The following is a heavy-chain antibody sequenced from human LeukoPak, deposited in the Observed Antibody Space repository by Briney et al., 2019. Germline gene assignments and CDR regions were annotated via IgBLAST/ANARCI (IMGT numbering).Heavy chain of an antibody. J-gene: IGHJ4*02. CDR2: ISGSGGST. CDR1: GFTFSSYA. Sequence: GGSLRLSCAASGFTFSSYAMSWVRQAPGKGLEWVSAISGSGGSTYYADSVKGRFTISRDNSKNTLYLQMNSLRAEDAAVYYCAKDMGWLQLTTYFDYWGQGTLVTVSS. V-gene: IGHV3-23*01. D-gene: IGHD5-24*01. CDR3: AKDMGWLQLTTYFDY.